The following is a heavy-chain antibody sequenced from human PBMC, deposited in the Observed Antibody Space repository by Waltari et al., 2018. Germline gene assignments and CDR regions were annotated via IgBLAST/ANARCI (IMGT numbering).Heavy chain of an antibody. CDR2: INHSGST. Sequence: QVQLQQWGAGLLKPSETLSLTCAVHGGSFSGYYCRWIRQPPGKGLEWIGEINHSGSTNYNPSLKSRVTISVDTSKNQFSLKLSSVTAADTAVYYCARGLVGATTRDDYWGQGTLVTVSS. V-gene: IGHV4-34*01. CDR1: GGSFSGYY. D-gene: IGHD1-26*01. J-gene: IGHJ4*02. CDR3: ARGLVGATTRDDY.